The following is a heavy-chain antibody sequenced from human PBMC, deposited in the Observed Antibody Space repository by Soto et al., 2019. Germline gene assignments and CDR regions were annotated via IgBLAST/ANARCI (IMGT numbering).Heavy chain of an antibody. CDR1: GYTPTSSD. J-gene: IGHJ5*02. D-gene: IGHD3-22*01. CDR3: ARYYYDSSFNWFDP. CDR2: MNPNSGNT. Sequence: TVSCTPCGYTPTSSDINWVRKSTGQGLEWMGWMNPNSGNTGYAQKFQGRVTMTRNTSISTAYMELSSLRSEDTAVYYCARYYYDSSFNWFDPWGQGTLVTVS. V-gene: IGHV1-8*01.